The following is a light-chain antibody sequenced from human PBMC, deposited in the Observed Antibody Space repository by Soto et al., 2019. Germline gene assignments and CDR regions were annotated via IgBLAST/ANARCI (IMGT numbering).Light chain of an antibody. CDR1: QGISTN. CDR2: DAS. Sequence: AIHLTQSPSSLSASVGERVTITCRASQGISTNLAWYQQKPGKAPTLLIYDASSLESGVPSRFSGSGSGTDFTLTISSLQPEDFAMYFCQQFNKYPRTFGQGTRLDIK. CDR3: QQFNKYPRT. J-gene: IGKJ5*01. V-gene: IGKV1D-13*01.